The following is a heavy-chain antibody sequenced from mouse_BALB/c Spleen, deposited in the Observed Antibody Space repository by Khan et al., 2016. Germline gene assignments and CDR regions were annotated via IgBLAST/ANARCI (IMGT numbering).Heavy chain of an antibody. CDR1: GFTFSSYA. CDR3: ASKVYYFDY. J-gene: IGHJ2*01. V-gene: IGHV5-6-5*01. Sequence: EVQLQESGGDLVKPGGSLIISCAASGFTFSSYAMSWVRQTPEKRLEWVASISSGGSSFYPDILKGRFTISRDNARNILYLQMSSLKSEDTAMYYCASKVYYFDYWGQGTTLTVSS. CDR2: ISSGGSS.